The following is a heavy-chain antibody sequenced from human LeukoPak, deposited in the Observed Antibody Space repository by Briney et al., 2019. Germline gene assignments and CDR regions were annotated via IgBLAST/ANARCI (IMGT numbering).Heavy chain of an antibody. CDR2: IGGGGTNT. Sequence: GGSLRLSCAASGFTFSSYAISWVRQSPGKGLEWVSAIGGGGTNTYYAESVKGRFTISRDNSKNTVYLQMRAEDTAVYYCATSRGYGSGNLWGQGTLVTVSS. D-gene: IGHD3-10*01. J-gene: IGHJ5*02. V-gene: IGHV3-23*01. CDR1: GFTFSSYA. CDR3: ATSRGYGSGNL.